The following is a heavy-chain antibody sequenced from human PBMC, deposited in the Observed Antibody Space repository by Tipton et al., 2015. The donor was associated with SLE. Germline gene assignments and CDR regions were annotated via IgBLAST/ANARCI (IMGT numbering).Heavy chain of an antibody. J-gene: IGHJ6*02. D-gene: IGHD2-15*01. CDR1: GGSISSGGYY. Sequence: TLSLTCTVSGGSISSGGYYWGWIRRLPGKGLEWIGHIYDSGSAFYNPSLRSRVTMSVDTSKTQFSLKLSSLTAADTAVYYCARVVTVVATHYYDMDVWGQGTTVTVSS. V-gene: IGHV4-31*03. CDR2: IYDSGSA. CDR3: ARVVTVVATHYYDMDV.